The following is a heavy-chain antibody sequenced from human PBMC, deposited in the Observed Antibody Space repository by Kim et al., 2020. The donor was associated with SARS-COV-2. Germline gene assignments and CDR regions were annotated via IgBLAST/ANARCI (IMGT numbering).Heavy chain of an antibody. CDR3: STDRPMAWAKSFDY. V-gene: IGHV3-15*01. D-gene: IGHD6-6*01. Sequence: YAAAVNNRLMITRDNSNNTLYLQMTSLKNEDSAVYYCSTDRPMAWAKSFDYWGQGTLVTVSS. J-gene: IGHJ4*02.